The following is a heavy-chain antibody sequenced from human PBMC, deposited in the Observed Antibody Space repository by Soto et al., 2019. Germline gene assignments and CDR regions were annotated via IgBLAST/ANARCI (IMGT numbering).Heavy chain of an antibody. V-gene: IGHV4-31*03. CDR2: ISYTGST. J-gene: IGHJ6*03. Sequence: SETLSLTCTVSGDSLNSGSFYWTWIRHHPEKGLEWIGFISYTGSTDQSPSLKSRVSISVDTSKNQFSLNLTSVTAADTAVYYCERGYGNYYNYMDAGGKGPTVPV. D-gene: IGHD6-13*01. CDR3: ERGYGNYYNYMDA. CDR1: GDSLNSGSFY.